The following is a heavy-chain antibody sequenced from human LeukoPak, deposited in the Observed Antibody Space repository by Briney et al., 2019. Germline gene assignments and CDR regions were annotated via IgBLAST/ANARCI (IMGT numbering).Heavy chain of an antibody. J-gene: IGHJ5*02. CDR3: ARGYGGDDNWFDP. V-gene: IGHV3-74*01. CDR2: INSDGSNT. Sequence: GGSLRLSCAASGFTFSSYWMHWVRQTTGHGLVSVARINSDGSNTRFADSVEGRFTISRENAKNTLYLQMNSLGGEDTAVYYCARGYGGDDNWFDPWGQGTPVTVSS. D-gene: IGHD4-23*01. CDR1: GFTFSSYW.